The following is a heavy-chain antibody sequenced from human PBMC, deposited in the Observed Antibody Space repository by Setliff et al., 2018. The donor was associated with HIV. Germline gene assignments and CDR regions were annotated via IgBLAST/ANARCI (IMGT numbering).Heavy chain of an antibody. Sequence: SETLSLTCTVSGETIRNGFYYWHWMRQPPGKGLEWIGSIYYSGSTHYKSSLKSRVTISVDTSKNQFSLRLSSVTAADTAVYYCARGGGPDTNFDSWGRGTLVTGSS. CDR3: ARGGGPDTNFDS. CDR1: GETIRNGFYY. J-gene: IGHJ4*02. V-gene: IGHV4-39*07. CDR2: IYYSGST.